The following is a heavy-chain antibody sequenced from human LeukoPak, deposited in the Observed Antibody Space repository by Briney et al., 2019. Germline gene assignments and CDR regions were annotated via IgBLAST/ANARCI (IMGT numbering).Heavy chain of an antibody. V-gene: IGHV4-4*02. Sequence: PSETLSLTCAVSGGSISNTDHWNWVRQPPGTGLEWIGEMYHDGYTNYNPSLKSRVTMSVDKSKNHFSLKLTSVTAADTAAYYCARSRGAVAGWSFDIWGQGTVVTVSS. CDR1: GGSISNTDH. J-gene: IGHJ3*02. CDR3: ARSRGAVAGWSFDI. CDR2: MYHDGYT. D-gene: IGHD6-19*01.